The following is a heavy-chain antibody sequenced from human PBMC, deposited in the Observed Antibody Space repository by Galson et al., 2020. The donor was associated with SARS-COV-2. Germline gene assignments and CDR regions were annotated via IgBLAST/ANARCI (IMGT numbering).Heavy chain of an antibody. CDR3: ARSPPRDDSSGYSVY. CDR2: IIPTFGTA. Sequence: SVKVSCKASGGTFSSYAISWVRQAPGQGLEWMGGIIPTFGTANFSQKFQGKVTITADESTGTAYMELSSLRSEDTAVYYCARSPPRDDSSGYSVYCGQGTLVTVSS. V-gene: IGHV1-69*13. CDR1: GGTFSSYA. J-gene: IGHJ4*02. D-gene: IGHD3-22*01.